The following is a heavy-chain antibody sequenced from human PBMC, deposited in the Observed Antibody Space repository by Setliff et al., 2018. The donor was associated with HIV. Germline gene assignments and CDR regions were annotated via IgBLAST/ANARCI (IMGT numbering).Heavy chain of an antibody. CDR3: AHKSGNDAFDI. Sequence: PSETLSLTCAVSGYSISSGYYWGWIRQPPGKGLEWIGSIYHSGSTYYNPSLKSRVTISVDTSKNQFSLKLSSVTAADTAVYYCAHKSGNDAFDIWGQGTMFTVSS. V-gene: IGHV4-38-2*01. J-gene: IGHJ3*02. CDR1: GYSISSGYY. D-gene: IGHD3-3*01. CDR2: IYHSGST.